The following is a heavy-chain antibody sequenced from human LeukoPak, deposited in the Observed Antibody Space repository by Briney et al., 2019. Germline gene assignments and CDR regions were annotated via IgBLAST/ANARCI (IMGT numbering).Heavy chain of an antibody. D-gene: IGHD6-13*01. V-gene: IGHV3-48*01. CDR3: ARGIAWGVLDY. CDR1: GFTFSNFE. Sequence: PGGSLRLSCAASGFTFSNFEMNWVRQIPGKGLEWLSFITRSSRIIYYADSVKGRFTISRDNANNSLHLQMNSLRAEDTAVYYCARGIAWGVLDYWGQGTLVTVSS. J-gene: IGHJ4*02. CDR2: ITRSSRII.